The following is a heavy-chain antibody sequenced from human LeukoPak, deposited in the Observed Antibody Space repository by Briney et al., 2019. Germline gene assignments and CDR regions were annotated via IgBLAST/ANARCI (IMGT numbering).Heavy chain of an antibody. Sequence: GGSLRLSCAASGFTFDDYAMNWVRQAPGKGLEWVSSISSSSGYIYYADSVKGRFTISRDNAKNSLYLQMNSLRAEDTAVYYCARGPMVRTNLFDYWGQGTLVTVSS. D-gene: IGHD3-10*01. J-gene: IGHJ4*02. CDR2: ISSSSGYI. CDR3: ARGPMVRTNLFDY. V-gene: IGHV3-21*01. CDR1: GFTFDDYA.